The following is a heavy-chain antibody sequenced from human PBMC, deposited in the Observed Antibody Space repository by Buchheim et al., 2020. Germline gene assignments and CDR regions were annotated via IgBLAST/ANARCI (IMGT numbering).Heavy chain of an antibody. CDR2: ISSSGSTI. CDR3: ARSLRLPYDYIWGSYRFGYYYGMDV. D-gene: IGHD3-16*02. CDR1: GFTFSSYE. V-gene: IGHV3-48*03. Sequence: EVQLVESGGGLVQPGGSLRLSCAASGFTFSSYEMNWVRQAPGKGLEWVSYISSSGSTIYYAESVKGRFTISRDNAKNSLYLQMNSLRAEDTAVYYCARSLRLPYDYIWGSYRFGYYYGMDVWGQGTT. J-gene: IGHJ6*02.